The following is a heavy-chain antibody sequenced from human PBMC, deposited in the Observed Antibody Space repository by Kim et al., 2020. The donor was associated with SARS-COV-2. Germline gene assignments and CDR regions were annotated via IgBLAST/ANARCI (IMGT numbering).Heavy chain of an antibody. D-gene: IGHD3-22*01. V-gene: IGHV1-69*04. J-gene: IGHJ4*02. CDR2: IIPILGIA. CDR1: GGTFSSYA. Sequence: SVKVSCKASGGTFSSYAISWVRQAPGQGLEWMGRIIPILGIANYAQKFQGRVTITADKSTSTAYMELSSLRSEDTAVYYCARDRGWVWWERYYDSSGYVYYWGQGTLVTVSS. CDR3: ARDRGWVWWERYYDSSGYVYY.